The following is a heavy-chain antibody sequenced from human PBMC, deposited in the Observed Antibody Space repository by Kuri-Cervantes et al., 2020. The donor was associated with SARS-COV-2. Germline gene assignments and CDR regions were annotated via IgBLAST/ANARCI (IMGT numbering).Heavy chain of an antibody. CDR1: GGSFSGYY. J-gene: IGHJ4*02. CDR2: INHSGST. CDR3: ARRRSSTSCYCFDY. D-gene: IGHD2-2*01. V-gene: IGHV4-34*01. Sequence: SQTLSLTCAVYGGSFSGYYWSWIRQPPGKGLEWIGEINHSGSTNYNPSLKSRVTISVDTSKNQFSLELSSVTAADTAVYYCARRRSSTSCYCFDYWGQGTLVTVSS.